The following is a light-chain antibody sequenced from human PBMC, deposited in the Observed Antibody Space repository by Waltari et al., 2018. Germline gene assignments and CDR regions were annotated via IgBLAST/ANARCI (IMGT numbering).Light chain of an antibody. CDR3: QQYYSTPHT. CDR2: WAS. CDR1: QSVLYSSNNKNY. Sequence: DIVMTQSPDYLAVSLGERATINCQSSQSVLYSSNNKNYLAWYQQKPGQPPKLLIYWASTRESGVPDRFSGSGSGTDFTLTISSLQAEDVAVYYCQQYYSTPHTFGQGTKLEIK. V-gene: IGKV4-1*01. J-gene: IGKJ2*01.